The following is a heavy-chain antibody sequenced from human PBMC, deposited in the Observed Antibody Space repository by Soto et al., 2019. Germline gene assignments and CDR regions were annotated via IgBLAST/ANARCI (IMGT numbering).Heavy chain of an antibody. D-gene: IGHD6-13*01. CDR3: AKVAGPEYFQH. CDR2: ISYDGSNK. CDR1: GFTFSSYG. Sequence: PGGSLRLSCAASGFTFSSYGMHWVRQAPGKGLEWVAVISYDGSNKYYADSVKGRFTISRDNSKNTLYLQMNSLRAEDTAVYYCAKVAGPEYFQHRGQGTLVTVAS. J-gene: IGHJ1*01. V-gene: IGHV3-30*18.